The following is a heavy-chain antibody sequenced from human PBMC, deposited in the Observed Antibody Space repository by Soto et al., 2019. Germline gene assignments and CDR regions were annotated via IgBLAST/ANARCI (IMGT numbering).Heavy chain of an antibody. CDR1: GYTFSFDY. CDR3: AKGRRNTF. V-gene: IGHV1-46*01. Sequence: QVQLLQSVGEVKKPGASVKFSCKASGYTFSFDYLNWVRQAPGQGLEWMGKINPDGGATTYAQSFQGRVSITRDASTGTMYMELSSLTSDDTSVYYCAKGRRNTFWGPGTLVSVSS. J-gene: IGHJ4*02. CDR2: INPDGGAT. D-gene: IGHD1-1*01.